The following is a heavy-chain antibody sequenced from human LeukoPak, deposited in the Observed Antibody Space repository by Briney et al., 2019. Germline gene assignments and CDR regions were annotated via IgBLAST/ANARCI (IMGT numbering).Heavy chain of an antibody. CDR1: GFTFSSYA. J-gene: IGHJ4*02. CDR3: AKDPAIVLLWFGESEDY. Sequence: PGGSLRLSCAASGFTFSSYAMSWVRQAPGKGLEGVSAISGSGGSTYYADSVKGRFTISRDNSKNTLYLQMNSLRAEDTAVYYCAKDPAIVLLWFGESEDYWGQGTLVTVSS. CDR2: ISGSGGST. V-gene: IGHV3-23*01. D-gene: IGHD3-10*01.